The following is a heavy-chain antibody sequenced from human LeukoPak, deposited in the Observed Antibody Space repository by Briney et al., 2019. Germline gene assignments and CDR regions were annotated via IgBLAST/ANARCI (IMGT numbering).Heavy chain of an antibody. Sequence: GGSLRLSCAASGFTFSYHSIHWVRQAPGKGLEWVAIISYDGISKYYADSVKGRFTISRDNSKNTLSLQMNSLRAEDTALYYCARAQTTVTSRYIDYWGQGTLVTVSS. CDR3: ARAQTTVTSRYIDY. CDR2: ISYDGISK. J-gene: IGHJ4*02. V-gene: IGHV3-30*14. CDR1: GFTFSYHS. D-gene: IGHD4-17*01.